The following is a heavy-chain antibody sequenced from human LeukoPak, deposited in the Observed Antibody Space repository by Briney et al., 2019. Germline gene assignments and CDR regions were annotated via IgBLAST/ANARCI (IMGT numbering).Heavy chain of an antibody. D-gene: IGHD6-13*01. Sequence: GGSLRLSCAASGFTFSSYAMHWVRQAPGKGLEWVAVISYDGTNKYYADSVKGRFTISRDNSKNTLYLQMNSLRAEDTAFYYCAKDYSSSWSSPQGMDVWGQGTTVTVSS. V-gene: IGHV3-30*04. CDR1: GFTFSSYA. CDR3: AKDYSSSWSSPQGMDV. J-gene: IGHJ6*02. CDR2: ISYDGTNK.